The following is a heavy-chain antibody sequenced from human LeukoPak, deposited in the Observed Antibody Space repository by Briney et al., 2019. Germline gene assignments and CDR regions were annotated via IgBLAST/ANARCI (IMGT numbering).Heavy chain of an antibody. V-gene: IGHV4-39*01. CDR3: ARQAVMVISTRGYFDF. D-gene: IGHD3-22*01. CDR2: IFSRGKT. CDR1: GGSITNTAFY. Sequence: SETLSLTCSVSGGSITNTAFYWAWLRQPPGKGLEWIGSIFSRGKTYYSPSFKSRLTISVDTSENQFSLSLTSPTAAGTAVYYCARQAVMVISTRGYFDFWGQGSLVTVSS. J-gene: IGHJ4*01.